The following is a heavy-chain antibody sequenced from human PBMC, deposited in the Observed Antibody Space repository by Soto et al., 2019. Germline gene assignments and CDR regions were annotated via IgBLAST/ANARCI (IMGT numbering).Heavy chain of an antibody. V-gene: IGHV3-33*06. J-gene: IGHJ2*01. CDR1: GFTFSDYG. CDR2: IWYDGSKT. D-gene: IGHD5-12*01. CDR3: AKWLGRPYWYFDL. Sequence: QVQLVESGGGVVQPGRSLRLSCAGSGFTFSDYGMHWVRQAPGKGLEWVAVIWYDGSKTYYVDSVKGRFTISRDNSKSTGGLQTSSLRAEDTALYYCAKWLGRPYWYFDLWGGGALVEVSS.